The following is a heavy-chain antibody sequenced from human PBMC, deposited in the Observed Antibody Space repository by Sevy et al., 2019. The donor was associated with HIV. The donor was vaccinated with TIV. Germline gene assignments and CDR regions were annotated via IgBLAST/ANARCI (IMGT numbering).Heavy chain of an antibody. J-gene: IGHJ2*01. Sequence: GGCLRLSCAASGFTFSSYWMSWVRQAPGKGLEWVANIKQDGSEKYYVDSVKGRFTISRDNAKNSLYLQMNSLRAEDTAVYYCARDVGPSGFWYFDLWGRGTLVTVSS. CDR2: IKQDGSEK. CDR1: GFTFSSYW. D-gene: IGHD3-22*01. CDR3: ARDVGPSGFWYFDL. V-gene: IGHV3-7*01.